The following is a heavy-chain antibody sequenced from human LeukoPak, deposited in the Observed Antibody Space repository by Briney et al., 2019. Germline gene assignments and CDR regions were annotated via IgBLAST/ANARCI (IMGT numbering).Heavy chain of an antibody. Sequence: GGSLRLSCAASGFTFSSYSMNWVRQAPGKGLEWVSSISSSSSYIYYADSVKGRLTISRDNAKNSLYLQMNSLRAEDTAVYYCARQPRVYGDYGSGAFDIWGQGTMVTVSS. D-gene: IGHD4-17*01. CDR3: ARQPRVYGDYGSGAFDI. CDR2: ISSSSSYI. CDR1: GFTFSSYS. V-gene: IGHV3-21*01. J-gene: IGHJ3*02.